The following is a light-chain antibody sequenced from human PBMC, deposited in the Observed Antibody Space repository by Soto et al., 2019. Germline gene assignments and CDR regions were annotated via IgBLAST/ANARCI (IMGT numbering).Light chain of an antibody. CDR1: QSVSNY. Sequence: EIVLTQSPATLSLSPGERATLSCRASQSVSNYLAWYQHKPGQAPRLLIYDASNRATGVPSRFSGGGSGTEFTLTISSLQSEDFAVYYCQQYSDWPPWTFGQGTKVDIK. CDR3: QQYSDWPPWT. V-gene: IGKV3-11*01. CDR2: DAS. J-gene: IGKJ1*01.